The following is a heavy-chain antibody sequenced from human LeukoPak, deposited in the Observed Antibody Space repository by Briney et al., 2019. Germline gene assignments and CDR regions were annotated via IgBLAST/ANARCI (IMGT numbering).Heavy chain of an antibody. V-gene: IGHV3-23*01. J-gene: IGHJ4*02. CDR3: AKDADYYDSSGYYYYWLSFDY. Sequence: GGSLRLSCAASGFTVSSNYMSWVRQAPGKGLEWVSAISGSGGSTYYADSVKGRFTISRDNSKNTLYLQMNSLRAEDTAVYYCAKDADYYDSSGYYYYWLSFDYWGQGTLVTVSS. CDR1: GFTVSSNY. CDR2: ISGSGGST. D-gene: IGHD3-22*01.